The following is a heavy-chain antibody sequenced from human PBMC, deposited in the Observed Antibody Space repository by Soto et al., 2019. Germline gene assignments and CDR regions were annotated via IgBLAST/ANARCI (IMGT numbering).Heavy chain of an antibody. Sequence: ASVKVSCKASGFTFSNYGLNWVRQAPGQGLEWMGWVSANNGHTNYAQNLQGRVSMTTDTSTSAAYMELRGLTFDDTAVYYCARDIESVTAKHFFYYYAMDVWGQGTTVTVSS. J-gene: IGHJ6*02. CDR3: ARDIESVTAKHFFYYYAMDV. D-gene: IGHD2-8*01. CDR2: VSANNGHT. CDR1: GFTFSNYG. V-gene: IGHV1-18*01.